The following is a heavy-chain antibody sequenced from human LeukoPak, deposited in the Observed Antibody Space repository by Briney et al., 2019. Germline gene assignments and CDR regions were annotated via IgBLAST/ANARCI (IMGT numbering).Heavy chain of an antibody. CDR1: GFTFSSYA. Sequence: GRSLRLSCAASGFTFSSYAMHWVRQAPGKGLEWVAVISYDGSNKYYADSVKGRFTISRDNSKNTLYLQMNSLRAEDTAVYYCASLGPIVVVVAARYCDFPYNWFDPWGQGTLVTVSS. J-gene: IGHJ5*02. CDR3: ASLGPIVVVVAARYCDFPYNWFDP. V-gene: IGHV3-30*04. D-gene: IGHD2-15*01. CDR2: ISYDGSNK.